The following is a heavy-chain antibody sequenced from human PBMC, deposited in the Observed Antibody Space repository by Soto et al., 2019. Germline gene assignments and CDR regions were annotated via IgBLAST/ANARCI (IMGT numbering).Heavy chain of an antibody. CDR1: GFTLGAYA. CDR3: YGLDQSLTSI. CDR2: IGSGGGTT. V-gene: IGHV3-23*01. Sequence: SGGSRRHSCAASGFTLGAYAMSWGRQAPGKGLEWVSAIGSGGGTTYYTDSVKGRFTISRDNSKNALYLQMNSLRAEDTAVYACYGLDQSLTSIRGRGSPDIGSS. D-gene: IGHD4-17*01. J-gene: IGHJ4*02.